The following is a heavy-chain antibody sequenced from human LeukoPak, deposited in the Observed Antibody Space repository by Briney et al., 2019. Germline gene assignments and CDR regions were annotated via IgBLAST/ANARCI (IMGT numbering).Heavy chain of an antibody. V-gene: IGHV3-23*01. Sequence: GGSLRLSCAASGFRLSSYAMSWVRQAPGQGLEWVSAISGSGGSTYYADSVKGRFTISRDNSKNTLYLQMNSLRAEDTAVYYCAKDLEYSSSWYPVNAFDIWGQGTMVTVSS. J-gene: IGHJ3*02. CDR1: GFRLSSYA. D-gene: IGHD6-13*01. CDR3: AKDLEYSSSWYPVNAFDI. CDR2: ISGSGGST.